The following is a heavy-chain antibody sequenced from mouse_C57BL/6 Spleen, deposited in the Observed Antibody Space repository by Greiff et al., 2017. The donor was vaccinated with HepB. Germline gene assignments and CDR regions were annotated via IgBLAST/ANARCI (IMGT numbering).Heavy chain of an antibody. V-gene: IGHV5-17*01. CDR2: ISSGSSTI. Sequence: EVQLVESGGGLVKPGGSLKLSCAASGFTFSDYGMHWVRQAPEKGLEWVAYISSGSSTIYYADTVKGRFTISRDNAKNTLFLQMTSLRSEDTAMYYCATRWLYYFDYWGQGTTLTVSS. CDR3: ATRWLYYFDY. CDR1: GFTFSDYG. D-gene: IGHD2-3*01. J-gene: IGHJ2*01.